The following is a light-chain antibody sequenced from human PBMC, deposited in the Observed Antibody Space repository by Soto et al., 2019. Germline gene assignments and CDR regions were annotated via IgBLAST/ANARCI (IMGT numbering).Light chain of an antibody. J-gene: IGKJ1*01. CDR1: QSVSSY. Sequence: EIVLTQSPATLSLSPGESAPLSCRASQSVSSYLAWYQQKPGQAPRLLIYDASNRATGIPARFSGSGSGTDFTLTISSLEPGDFAVYYCQQRSNWPPITFGQGTKVDIK. CDR3: QQRSNWPPIT. V-gene: IGKV3-11*01. CDR2: DAS.